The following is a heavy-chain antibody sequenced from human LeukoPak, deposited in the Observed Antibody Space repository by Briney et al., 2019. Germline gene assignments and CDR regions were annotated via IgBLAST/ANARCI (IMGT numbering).Heavy chain of an antibody. CDR2: IKHDGSEK. Sequence: GGSLRPSCAASGFIFTNYFMSWVRQAPGKGLEWVASIKHDGSEKYYVDSVRGRFTISRDNTMNSLYLQMSSLRAEDTAVYYCATDRGWRTSGYYLYYFEYWGQGTLVTYSS. CDR3: ATDRGWRTSGYYLYYFEY. V-gene: IGHV3-7*01. D-gene: IGHD3-3*01. J-gene: IGHJ4*02. CDR1: GFIFTNYF.